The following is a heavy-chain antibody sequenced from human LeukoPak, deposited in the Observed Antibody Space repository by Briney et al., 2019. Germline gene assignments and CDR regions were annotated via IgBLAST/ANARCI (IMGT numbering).Heavy chain of an antibody. J-gene: IGHJ4*02. V-gene: IGHV3-74*01. CDR2: INTYGNKT. CDR3: ARSISGSYGY. D-gene: IGHD1-26*01. CDR1: GFTFTTYW. Sequence: GGSLRLSCDASGFTFTTYWMTWVRQAPGKGLVWVSRINTYGNKTTYADSVKGRFTISRDNAKNTLYLQMNSLRVEDTAVYYCARSISGSYGYWGQGTLVTVSP.